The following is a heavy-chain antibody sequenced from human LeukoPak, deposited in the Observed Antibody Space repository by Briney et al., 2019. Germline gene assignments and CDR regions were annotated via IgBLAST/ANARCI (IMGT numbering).Heavy chain of an antibody. Sequence: GASVKVSCKASGYTFTSYYMHWVRQAPGQGLEWMGMIYPRGGSTSYAQNFQGRVTVTRDTSTTTVHMELRGLRSEDTAVYYCARDQEGFDYWGQGTVVTVSS. V-gene: IGHV1-46*01. J-gene: IGHJ4*02. CDR1: GYTFTSYY. CDR2: IYPRGGST. CDR3: ARDQEGFDY.